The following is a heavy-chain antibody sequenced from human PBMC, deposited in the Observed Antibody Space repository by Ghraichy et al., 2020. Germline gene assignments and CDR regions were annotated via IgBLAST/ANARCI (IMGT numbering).Heavy chain of an antibody. CDR2: ISGSSSSI. CDR1: GFTFSLHS. V-gene: IGHV3-48*02. J-gene: IGHJ4*02. Sequence: GSLRLSCSASGFTFSLHSMNWVRQSPGKVLEWLSYISGSSSSIYYADSVKGRFAISRDNAKNALYLHMDSLRDDDTAVYYCARSASGGNPTFDYWGQGTLVTVSS. D-gene: IGHD4-23*01. CDR3: ARSASGGNPTFDY.